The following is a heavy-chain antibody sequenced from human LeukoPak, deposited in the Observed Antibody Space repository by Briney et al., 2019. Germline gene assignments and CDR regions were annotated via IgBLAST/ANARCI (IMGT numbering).Heavy chain of an antibody. CDR2: ISYDGSNK. Sequence: GGSLRLSCAASGFTFSSYAMHWVRQAPGKGLDWVAVISYDGSNKYYADSVKGRFTISRDNSKNTLYLQMNSLRAEDTAVYYCARAGGCSSTSCYYYGMDVWGQGTTVTVSS. D-gene: IGHD2-2*01. V-gene: IGHV3-30-3*01. J-gene: IGHJ6*02. CDR1: GFTFSSYA. CDR3: ARAGGCSSTSCYYYGMDV.